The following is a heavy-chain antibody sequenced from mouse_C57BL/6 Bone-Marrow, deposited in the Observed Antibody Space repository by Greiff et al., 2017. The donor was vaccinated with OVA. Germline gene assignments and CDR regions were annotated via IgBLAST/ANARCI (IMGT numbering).Heavy chain of an antibody. CDR1: GFTFSSYA. D-gene: IGHD1-1*01. CDR2: ISDGGSYT. J-gene: IGHJ3*01. CDR3: ARVLYGPFAY. V-gene: IGHV5-4*01. Sequence: EVQLVESGGGLVKPGGSLKLSCAASGFTFSSYAMSWVRQTPEKRLEWVATISDGGSYTYYPDNVKGRFTISRDNAKNNLYLQMSHLKSEDTAMYYCARVLYGPFAYWGQGTLVTVSA.